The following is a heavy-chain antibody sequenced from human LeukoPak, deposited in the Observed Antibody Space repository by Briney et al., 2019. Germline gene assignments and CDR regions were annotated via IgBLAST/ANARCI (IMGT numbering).Heavy chain of an antibody. CDR3: ARDGGPSPFDY. CDR2: IYYSGDS. J-gene: IGHJ4*02. CDR1: GGSVSSSSYY. V-gene: IGHV4-39*07. Sequence: SETLSLTCTVSGGSVSSSSYYWGWIRQPPGKGLEWIGSIYYSGDSYYNPSLKSRVTIFVDTSKSQFSLRLSSVTAADTAVYYCARDGGPSPFDYWGQGTLVTVSS.